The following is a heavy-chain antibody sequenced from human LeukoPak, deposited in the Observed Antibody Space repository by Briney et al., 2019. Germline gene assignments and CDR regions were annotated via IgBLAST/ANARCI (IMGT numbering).Heavy chain of an antibody. CDR1: GGSISSYY. CDR2: NYYSGST. CDR3: ARQRGHSSGWYSYYYGMDV. Sequence: SETLSLTCTVSGGSISSYYWSWIRQPPGKGLEWIGYNYYSGSTNYNPSLKSRVTISVDTSKNQFSLKLSSVTAADTAVYYCARQRGHSSGWYSYYYGMDVWGQGTTVTVSS. J-gene: IGHJ6*02. V-gene: IGHV4-59*08. D-gene: IGHD6-19*01.